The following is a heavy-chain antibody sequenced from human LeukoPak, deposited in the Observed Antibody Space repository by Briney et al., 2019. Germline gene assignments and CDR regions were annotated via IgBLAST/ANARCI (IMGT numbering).Heavy chain of an antibody. Sequence: SETLSLTCTVSGGSISSGGYYWSWIRQHPGKRLEWIGYIYYSGSTYYNPSLKSRVTISVDTSKNQFSLKLSSVTAADTAVYYCARDLTGTTDRYYYYMDVWGKGTTVTVSS. CDR3: ARDLTGTTDRYYYYMDV. CDR2: IYYSGST. V-gene: IGHV4-31*03. CDR1: GGSISSGGYY. D-gene: IGHD1-7*01. J-gene: IGHJ6*03.